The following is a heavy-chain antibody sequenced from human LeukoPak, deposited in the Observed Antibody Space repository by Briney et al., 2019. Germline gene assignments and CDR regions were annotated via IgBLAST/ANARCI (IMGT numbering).Heavy chain of an antibody. D-gene: IGHD3-3*01. CDR2: IYCSGTN. Sequence: PAAPLSLTCTVSGGSIRSYYWRWIRQPPGEGLEWSGYIYCSGTNSNHPSLKSRVTLSVDWSKNQCSLKLSSVAAADTAVYYCARSYDTDFDYWGQGTLVTVSS. V-gene: IGHV4-59*07. CDR1: GGSIRSYY. CDR3: ARSYDTDFDY. J-gene: IGHJ4*02.